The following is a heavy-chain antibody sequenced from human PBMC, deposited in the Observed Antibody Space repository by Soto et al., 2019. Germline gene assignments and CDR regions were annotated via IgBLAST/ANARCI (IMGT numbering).Heavy chain of an antibody. J-gene: IGHJ4*02. CDR2: ISGKGGLS. V-gene: IGHV3-23*01. Sequence: VGSLRLSCIASGFIFSDFAMSWVRLAPGKGLEWVSFISGKGGLSDYADSVKGRFIISRDNSKNTLFLQMNSLRAEDTAVYYCASITTGTTTVDYWGQGTLVTVSS. CDR1: GFIFSDFA. CDR3: ASITTGTTTVDY. D-gene: IGHD1-7*01.